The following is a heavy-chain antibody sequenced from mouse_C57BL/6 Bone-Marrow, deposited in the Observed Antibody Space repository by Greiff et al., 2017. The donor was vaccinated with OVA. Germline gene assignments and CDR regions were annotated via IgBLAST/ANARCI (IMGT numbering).Heavy chain of an antibody. CDR1: GFTFSSYG. CDR3: ARQYYDGSLDY. Sequence: EVQGVESGGDLVKPGGSLKLSCAASGFTFSSYGMSWVRQTPDKRLEWVATISSGGSYTYYPDSVKGRFTISRDNAKNTLYLQMSSLKSEDTAMYYCARQYYDGSLDYWGQGTTLTVSS. CDR2: ISSGGSYT. D-gene: IGHD1-1*01. J-gene: IGHJ2*01. V-gene: IGHV5-6*01.